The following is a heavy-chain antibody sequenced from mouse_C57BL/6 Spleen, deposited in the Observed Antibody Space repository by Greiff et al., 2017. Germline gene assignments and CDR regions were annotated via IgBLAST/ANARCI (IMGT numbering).Heavy chain of an antibody. CDR2: IYPSDGST. CDR1: GYTFTSYD. V-gene: IGHV1-85*01. J-gene: IGHJ1*03. CDR3: AGYSCYYWDFDV. Sequence: QVQLQQSGPELVKPGASVKLSCKASGYTFTSYDINWVKQRPGQGLEWIGWIYPSDGSTKYNEKFKGKATLTVDTSSSTAYMELHSLTSEDSAVSFCAGYSCYYWDFDVWGTGTTVTVSS. D-gene: IGHD2-12*01.